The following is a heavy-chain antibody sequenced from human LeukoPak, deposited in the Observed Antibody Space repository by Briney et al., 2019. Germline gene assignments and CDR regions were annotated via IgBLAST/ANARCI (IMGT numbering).Heavy chain of an antibody. CDR2: IRYDGSNK. J-gene: IGHJ4*02. V-gene: IGHV3-30*02. Sequence: PGGSLRLSCAASGFTFSSYGMHWVRQAPGKGLEWVAFIRYDGSNKYYADSVKGRFTISRDNSKNTLYLQMNSLRAEDTAVYYCARVRTITGTTNSPPGAYWGQGTLVTASS. D-gene: IGHD1-7*01. CDR3: ARVRTITGTTNSPPGAY. CDR1: GFTFSSYG.